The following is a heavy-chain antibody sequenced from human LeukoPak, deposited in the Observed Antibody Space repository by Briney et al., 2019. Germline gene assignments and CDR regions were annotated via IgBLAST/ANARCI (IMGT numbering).Heavy chain of an antibody. Sequence: GESLKISCRGSGYSFATYWIGWVRQMPGKGLEWMGIIYPGDSDTRYSPSFQGQVTISADKSISTAYLQWDSLKASDTAMYYCARRQGAVADNWFDPWGQGTLVTVSS. V-gene: IGHV5-51*01. CDR2: IYPGDSDT. CDR1: GYSFATYW. J-gene: IGHJ5*02. D-gene: IGHD6-19*01. CDR3: ARRQGAVADNWFDP.